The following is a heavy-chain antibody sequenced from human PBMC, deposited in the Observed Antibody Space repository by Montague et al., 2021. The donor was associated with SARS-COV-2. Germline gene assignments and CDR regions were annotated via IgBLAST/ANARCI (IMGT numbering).Heavy chain of an antibody. V-gene: IGHV3-23*01. CDR1: GFTFSSYA. Sequence: SLRLPCAASGFTFSSYAMSWVRQAPGKGLEWVSAISGSGGSTYYADSVKGRFTISRDNSKNTQYLQMNSLGAEDTAVYYCAKAGIKYDYGDFFDYWGQGTLVTVSS. D-gene: IGHD4-17*01. J-gene: IGHJ4*02. CDR2: ISGSGGST. CDR3: AKAGIKYDYGDFFDY.